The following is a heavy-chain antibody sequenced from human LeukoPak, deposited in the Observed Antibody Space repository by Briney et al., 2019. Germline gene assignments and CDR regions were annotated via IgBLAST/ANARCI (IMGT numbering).Heavy chain of an antibody. Sequence: SETLSLTCTVSGYSISSGYYWGWIRQPPGKGLEWIGYIHYSGFTNYNPSLKSRVTISIDTSKNQFSLKLSSVTAADTAVYYCARDGMVRGVIDYWGQGTRVTVSS. CDR1: GYSISSGYY. D-gene: IGHD3-10*01. J-gene: IGHJ4*02. CDR3: ARDGMVRGVIDY. CDR2: IHYSGFT. V-gene: IGHV4-61*01.